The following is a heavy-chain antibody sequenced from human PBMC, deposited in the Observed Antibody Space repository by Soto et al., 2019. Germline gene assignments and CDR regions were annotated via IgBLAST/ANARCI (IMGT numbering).Heavy chain of an antibody. D-gene: IGHD3-16*01. CDR3: AKVPGYDYVWGTYYYFDY. Sequence: GGSLRLSCAASGFTFNNYAMSWVRQAPGKGLEWVSSISGGGSSTYYADSVKGRFTISRDNSKNTLYLQMNSLRAEDTAVYYCAKVPGYDYVWGTYYYFDYWGLGALVTVSS. V-gene: IGHV3-23*01. CDR2: ISGGGSST. CDR1: GFTFNNYA. J-gene: IGHJ4*02.